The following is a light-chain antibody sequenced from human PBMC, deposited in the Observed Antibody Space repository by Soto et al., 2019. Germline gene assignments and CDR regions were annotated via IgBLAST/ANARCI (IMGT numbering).Light chain of an antibody. J-gene: IGKJ2*01. CDR2: GVY. CDR1: QSVSSN. Sequence: EIVMTQSPTILSVSPGERATLSCRASQSVSSNLAWYQQKPGQAPRLLIYGVYTRAPGIPARFSGSGSGTEFTLTISSLQSEDFAVYYCQQYGNSPEYTFGQGTKLDVK. V-gene: IGKV3D-15*01. CDR3: QQYGNSPEYT.